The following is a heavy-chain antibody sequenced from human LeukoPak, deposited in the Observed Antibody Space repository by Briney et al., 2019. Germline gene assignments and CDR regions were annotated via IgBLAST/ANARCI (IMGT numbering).Heavy chain of an antibody. J-gene: IGHJ4*02. D-gene: IGHD6-19*01. V-gene: IGHV4-34*01. CDR2: INNSGTT. CDR1: GESFSGYF. CDR3: ARRPAGTLDY. Sequence: SETLSLTCAAYGESFSGYFWNWIRQAPGKGLEWIGEINNSGTTNYNPSLKSRVTISVDTSKNQFSLKVNSVTAADTAVYYCARRPAGTLDYWGQGTLVTVSS.